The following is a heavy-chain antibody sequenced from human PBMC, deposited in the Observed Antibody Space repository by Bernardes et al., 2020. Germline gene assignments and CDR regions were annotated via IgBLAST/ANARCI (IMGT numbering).Heavy chain of an antibody. Sequence: GGSLRLSCAASGFTFSSYAMSWVRQAPGKGLEWVSAISGSGGSTYYADSVKGRFTISRDNSKNTLYLQMNSLRAEDTAVYYCATGVTSRAISPAGIMITFGGVIDAFDYWGQGTLVTVSS. J-gene: IGHJ4*02. CDR3: ATGVTSRAISPAGIMITFGGVIDAFDY. CDR2: ISGSGGST. V-gene: IGHV3-23*01. D-gene: IGHD3-16*02. CDR1: GFTFSSYA.